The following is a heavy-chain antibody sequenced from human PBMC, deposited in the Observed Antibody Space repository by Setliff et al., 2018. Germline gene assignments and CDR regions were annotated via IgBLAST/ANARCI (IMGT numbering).Heavy chain of an antibody. CDR2: TRNKVSSYIT. D-gene: IGHD5-18*01. V-gene: IGHV3-72*01. J-gene: IGHJ4*02. Sequence: PGGSLRLSCATSGFSFSDHSMDWVRQAPGKGLEWVGRTRNKVSSYITEYAASVKGRFTISRDDSKNSVFLQMNSLKTEDTAVYYCARDVGYTYDLDFGGQGTLVTVSS. CDR3: ARDVGYTYDLDF. CDR1: GFSFSDHS.